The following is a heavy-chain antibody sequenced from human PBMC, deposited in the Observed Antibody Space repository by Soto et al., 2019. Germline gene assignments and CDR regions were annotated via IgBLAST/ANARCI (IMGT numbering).Heavy chain of an antibody. D-gene: IGHD2-15*01. Sequence: SNAWMNWVRQPPGKGLEWVGRIKSKTDGGTPDYAAPVKGRFTISRDDSKNTLYLQMNTLKTEDTAVYYCATDGPRWELPSWGQGTLVTVSS. CDR2: IKSKTDGGTP. J-gene: IGHJ5*02. CDR1: SNAW. V-gene: IGHV3-15*07. CDR3: ATDGPRWELPS.